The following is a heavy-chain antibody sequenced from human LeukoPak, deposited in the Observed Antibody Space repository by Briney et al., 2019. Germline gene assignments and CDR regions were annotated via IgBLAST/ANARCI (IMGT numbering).Heavy chain of an antibody. CDR3: ARGRPHGNDY. CDR1: GFTFSSYW. D-gene: IGHD4-17*01. V-gene: IGHV3-74*01. CDR2: IASDGSST. J-gene: IGHJ4*02. Sequence: GGSLRLSCAASGFTFSSYWMNWVRQAPGKGLVWVSRIASDGSSTTYADSVKGRFSISRDNAKNTLYLQMNSLRVEDTAVYYCARGRPHGNDYWGQGTLVTVPS.